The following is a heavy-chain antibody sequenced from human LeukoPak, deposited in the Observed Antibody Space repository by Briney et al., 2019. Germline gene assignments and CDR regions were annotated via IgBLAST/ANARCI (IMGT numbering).Heavy chain of an antibody. Sequence: GGSLRLSCAASGFTFSSYTMNWVRQAPGKGLEWVSSISSSSSYIYYADSVKGRFTISRDNAKNSLYLQMNSLRAEDTALYYCAKAKGGIVGAPVGYWGQGTLVTVSS. D-gene: IGHD1-26*01. CDR1: GFTFSSYT. V-gene: IGHV3-21*04. CDR2: ISSSSSYI. CDR3: AKAKGGIVGAPVGY. J-gene: IGHJ4*02.